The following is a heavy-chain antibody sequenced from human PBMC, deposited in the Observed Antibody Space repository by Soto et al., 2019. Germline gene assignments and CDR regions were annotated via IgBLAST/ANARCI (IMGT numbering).Heavy chain of an antibody. V-gene: IGHV1-46*01. J-gene: IGHJ5*02. D-gene: IGHD1-26*01. CDR1: GYSFTKYY. Sequence: QVQLVQSGAEVKTPGASVNVSCKASGYSFTKYYLHWVRQAPGQGLEWMAIINPSSGDTTYAQKFQGRVTVTSYTSTSTVYMGLRSLTSEDTAIYYCARVALSGGGWLDPWGQGTLVTVSS. CDR3: ARVALSGGGWLDP. CDR2: INPSSGDT.